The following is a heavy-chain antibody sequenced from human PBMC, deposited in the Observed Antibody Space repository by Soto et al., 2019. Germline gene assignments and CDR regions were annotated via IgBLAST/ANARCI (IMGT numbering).Heavy chain of an antibody. J-gene: IGHJ4*02. Sequence: GGSLRLSCVVSGFSVYSVYMSWVRQAPGKGLEWVSVIYADGNTYYADSVKGRFTISRDNSKNTLYLQMNTLRADDTAVYYCARVNSAWALHYWGQGTLVTVSS. CDR2: IYADGNT. V-gene: IGHV3-53*01. CDR1: GFSVYSVY. CDR3: ARVNSAWALHY. D-gene: IGHD1-26*01.